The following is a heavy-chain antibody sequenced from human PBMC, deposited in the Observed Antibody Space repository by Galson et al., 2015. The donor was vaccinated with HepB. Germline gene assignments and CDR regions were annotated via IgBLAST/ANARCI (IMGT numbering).Heavy chain of an antibody. CDR1: GFTVSSNY. D-gene: IGHD4-17*01. CDR2: IYSGGST. CDR3: ARAYGDLNYGMDV. V-gene: IGHV3-66*01. Sequence: SLRLSCAASGFTVSSNYMSWVRQAPGKGLEWVSVIYSGGSTYYADSVKGRFTISRDNSKNALYLQMNSLRAEDTAVYYCARAYGDLNYGMDVWGQGTTVTVSS. J-gene: IGHJ6*02.